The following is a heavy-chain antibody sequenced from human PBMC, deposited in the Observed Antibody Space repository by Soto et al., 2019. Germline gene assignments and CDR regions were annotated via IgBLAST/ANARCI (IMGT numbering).Heavy chain of an antibody. CDR2: ISGSGGST. J-gene: IGHJ4*02. V-gene: IGHV3-23*01. Sequence: GGSLRLSCAASGFSLSSYAMSWVRQAPGKGLEWVSAISGSGGSTYYADSVKGRFTISRDNSKNTLYLQMNSLRAEDTAVYYCPYCSGGSWPGCYFDYWGQGTLVTVSS. CDR3: PYCSGGSWPGCYFDY. CDR1: GFSLSSYA. D-gene: IGHD2-15*01.